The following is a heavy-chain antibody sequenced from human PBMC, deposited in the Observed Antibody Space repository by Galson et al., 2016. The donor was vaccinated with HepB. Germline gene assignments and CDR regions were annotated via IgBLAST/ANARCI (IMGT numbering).Heavy chain of an antibody. J-gene: IGHJ6*02. D-gene: IGHD4-11*01. CDR3: ARVDYTDEGINV. V-gene: IGHV3-7*01. Sequence: GSLRLSCAASGFTFNDYWMTWVRQAPGKGLEWVANLSPDGTDKRYAGSVKGRFTISRDNPNNSVFLQMSSLRAEDTALYYCARVDYTDEGINVWGQGTTVTVSS. CDR1: GFTFNDYW. CDR2: LSPDGTDK.